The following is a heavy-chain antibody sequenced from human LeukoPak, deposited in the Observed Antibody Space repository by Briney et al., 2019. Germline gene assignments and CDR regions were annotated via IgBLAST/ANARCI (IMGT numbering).Heavy chain of an antibody. Sequence: GGSLRLSCAASGFTFNNYAMSWVRQAPGKGLEWVSSISSSSSYIYYADSVKGRFTISRDNAKNSLYLQMNSLRAEDTAVYYCASGSSSWAYYFDYWGQGTLVTVSS. D-gene: IGHD6-13*01. CDR3: ASGSSSWAYYFDY. V-gene: IGHV3-21*01. CDR2: ISSSSSYI. J-gene: IGHJ4*02. CDR1: GFTFNNYA.